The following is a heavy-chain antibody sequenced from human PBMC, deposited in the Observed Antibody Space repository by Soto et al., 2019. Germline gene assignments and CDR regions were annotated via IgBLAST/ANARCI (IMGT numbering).Heavy chain of an antibody. V-gene: IGHV3-21*01. CDR2: ISSSSSYI. Sequence: GGSLRLSCAASGFTFSSYSMNWVRQAPGKGLEWVSSISSSSSYIYYADSVKGRFTISRDNSKNTLYLQMDSLRADDTAVYYCARDLSYGSLDFDYWGQGTLVTVSS. J-gene: IGHJ4*02. D-gene: IGHD5-18*01. CDR1: GFTFSSYS. CDR3: ARDLSYGSLDFDY.